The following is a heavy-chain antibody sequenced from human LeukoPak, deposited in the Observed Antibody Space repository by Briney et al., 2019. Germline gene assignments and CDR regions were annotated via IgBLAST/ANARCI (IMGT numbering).Heavy chain of an antibody. J-gene: IGHJ4*02. Sequence: PGGSLRLSCTASGFTFGDYAMSWVRQAPGKGLEWVGFIRSKAYGGTTEYAASVKGRFTISRDDSKSIAYLQMNSLKAEDTAVYYCTREGVWSGYTFDYWGQGTLVTVSS. V-gene: IGHV3-49*04. CDR3: TREGVWSGYTFDY. CDR2: IRSKAYGGTT. CDR1: GFTFGDYA. D-gene: IGHD3-3*01.